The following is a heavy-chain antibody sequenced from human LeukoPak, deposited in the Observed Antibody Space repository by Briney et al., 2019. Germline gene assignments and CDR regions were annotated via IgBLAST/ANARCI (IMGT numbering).Heavy chain of an antibody. J-gene: IGHJ4*02. V-gene: IGHV4-34*01. CDR1: GGSFGGYY. CDR3: AGTYYDYVWGSYRYPFDY. D-gene: IGHD3-16*02. Sequence: SETLSLTCAVYGGSFGGYYWSWIRQPPGKRRGGMGELNHSGSTNYNPSLKSRVTISVDTSKNQFSLKLSSVTAADTAVYYCAGTYYDYVWGSYRYPFDYWGQGTLVTVSS. CDR2: LNHSGST.